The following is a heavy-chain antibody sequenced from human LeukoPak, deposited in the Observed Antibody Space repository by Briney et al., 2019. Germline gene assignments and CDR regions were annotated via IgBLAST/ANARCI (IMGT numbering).Heavy chain of an antibody. J-gene: IGHJ4*02. Sequence: GGSLRLSCAPSGFTFSDYYMSWLRQAPGKGLEWVSYISSSGSTIYYADSVKGRFTISRDNAKNSLYLQMNSLRAEDTAVYYCARAVGSGRYLDYWGQGTLVTVSS. D-gene: IGHD6-19*01. V-gene: IGHV3-11*01. CDR3: ARAVGSGRYLDY. CDR2: ISSSGSTI. CDR1: GFTFSDYY.